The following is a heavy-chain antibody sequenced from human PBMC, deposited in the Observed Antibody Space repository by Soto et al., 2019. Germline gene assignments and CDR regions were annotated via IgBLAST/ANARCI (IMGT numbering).Heavy chain of an antibody. CDR2: MNSDGGTT. CDR3: ATAEVDY. V-gene: IGHV3-74*01. J-gene: IGHJ4*02. CDR1: GFTFANHW. Sequence: GGSLRLSCAVSGFTFANHWMHWVRQAPGKGLEWVSCMNSDGGTTDYADSVKGRFTVSRDNAKNTLYLQMNSLRAEDTAVYYCATAEVDYWGPGTLVTVSS.